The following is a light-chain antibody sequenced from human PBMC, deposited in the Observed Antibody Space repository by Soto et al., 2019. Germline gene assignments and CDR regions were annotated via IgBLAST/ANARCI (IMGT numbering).Light chain of an antibody. CDR2: GAS. CDR1: QSVIY. CDR3: QQYNNWPPWT. J-gene: IGKJ1*01. Sequence: EIVMTPSPGTLSLSPGERATLSCRASQSVIYLAWYQQKPGQAPRLLIYGASTRATGIPARFSGSGSGTEFTLTISSLQSEDFAVYYCQQYNNWPPWTFGQGTKVDIK. V-gene: IGKV3-15*01.